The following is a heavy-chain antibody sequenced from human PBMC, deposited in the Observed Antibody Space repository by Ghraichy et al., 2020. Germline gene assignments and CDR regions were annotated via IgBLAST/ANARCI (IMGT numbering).Heavy chain of an antibody. J-gene: IGHJ3*02. CDR1: GDSVSSTSTA. V-gene: IGHV6-1*01. Sequence: SETLSLTCAISGDSVSSTSTAWNWIRQSPSRGLEWLGRTYYRSKWYNDYAVSVKGRITVNPDTSKNQFSLQLNSVTPEDAAVYYCARGATAFNMWGQGTVVTVSS. CDR3: ARGATAFNM. CDR2: TYYRSKWYN.